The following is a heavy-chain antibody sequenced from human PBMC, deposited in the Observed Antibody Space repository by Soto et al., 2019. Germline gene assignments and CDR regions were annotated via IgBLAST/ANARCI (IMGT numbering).Heavy chain of an antibody. J-gene: IGHJ6*02. Sequence: PSETLSLTCAVYGGSXSGYYWSWIRQPPGKGLEWIGEINHSGSTNYNPSLKSRVTISVDTSKNQFSLKLSSVTAADTAVYYCARVSGIYYYGMDVWGQGTTVTVSS. CDR1: GGSXSGYY. D-gene: IGHD3-10*01. CDR3: ARVSGIYYYGMDV. V-gene: IGHV4-34*01. CDR2: INHSGST.